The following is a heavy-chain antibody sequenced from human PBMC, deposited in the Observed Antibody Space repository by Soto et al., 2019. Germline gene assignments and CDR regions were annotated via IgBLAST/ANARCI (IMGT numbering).Heavy chain of an antibody. Sequence: VQLMQSGAEVKKPGSSVKVSCKASGGTFSSHSINWVRQAPGQGLAWMGGVISLFGTANYAHNFKGRVTITADQSTSTAYMELNSLRSEDTAVYYCAREVGYGDFSAALLDWGQGTLVTVSS. J-gene: IGHJ4*02. V-gene: IGHV1-69*01. D-gene: IGHD4-17*01. CDR3: AREVGYGDFSAALLD. CDR1: GGTFSSHS. CDR2: VISLFGTA.